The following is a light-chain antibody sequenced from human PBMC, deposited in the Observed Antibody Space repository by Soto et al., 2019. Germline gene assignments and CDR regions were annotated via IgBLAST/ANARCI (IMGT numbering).Light chain of an antibody. CDR2: EVS. Sequence: QSALTQPASVARSPGQSITISCTGTSRDVGSYYLVSWYQQHPGKAPKLMIFEVSQRPSGVSNRFSGSKSGDTASLTISGLQAEDEADYYCCSYAGSGLGVFGGGTKLTVL. V-gene: IGLV2-23*02. CDR3: CSYAGSGLGV. J-gene: IGLJ3*02. CDR1: SRDVGSYYL.